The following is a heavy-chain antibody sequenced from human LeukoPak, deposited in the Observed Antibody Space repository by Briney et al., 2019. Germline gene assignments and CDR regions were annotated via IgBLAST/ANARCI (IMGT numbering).Heavy chain of an antibody. J-gene: IGHJ3*02. CDR3: ARENYDSSGYYWVSSRLGNDAFDI. Sequence: PSQTLSLTCTVSGGSISSGGYYWSWIRQHPGKGLEWIGYIYYSGSTYYNPSLKSRVTISVDTSKNQFSLKLSSVTAADTAVYYCARENYDSSGYYWVSSRLGNDAFDIWGQGTMVTVSS. CDR2: IYYSGST. D-gene: IGHD3-22*01. CDR1: GGSISSGGYY. V-gene: IGHV4-31*03.